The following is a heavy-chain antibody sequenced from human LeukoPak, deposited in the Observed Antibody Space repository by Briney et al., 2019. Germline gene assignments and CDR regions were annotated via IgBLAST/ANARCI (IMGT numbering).Heavy chain of an antibody. CDR1: GGSISSYY. V-gene: IGHV4-59*01. D-gene: IGHD2-15*01. CDR3: ASSCSGGSCYLTAFDI. Sequence: PSETLSLTCTVSGGSISSYYWSWIRQPPGKGLEWIGYIYYSGSTNYNPSLKSRVTISVDTSKNQFSLKLSSVTAADTAVYYCASSCSGGSCYLTAFDIWGQGTMVTVSS. J-gene: IGHJ3*02. CDR2: IYYSGST.